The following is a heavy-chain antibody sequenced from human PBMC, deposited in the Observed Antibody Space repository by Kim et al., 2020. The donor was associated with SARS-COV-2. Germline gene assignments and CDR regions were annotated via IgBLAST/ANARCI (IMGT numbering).Heavy chain of an antibody. D-gene: IGHD3-22*01. V-gene: IGHV3-23*01. CDR3: AKDRYYYDSSGYYPAYDAFDI. J-gene: IGHJ3*02. Sequence: GGSLRLSCAASGFTFSSYAMSWVRQAPGKGLEWVSAISGSGGSTYYADSVKGRFTISRDNSKNTLYLQMNSLRAEDTAVYYCAKDRYYYDSSGYYPAYDAFDIWGQGTIVTVSS. CDR1: GFTFSSYA. CDR2: ISGSGGST.